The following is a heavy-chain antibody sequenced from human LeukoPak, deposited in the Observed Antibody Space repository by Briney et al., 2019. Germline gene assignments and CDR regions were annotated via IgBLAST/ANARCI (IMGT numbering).Heavy chain of an antibody. CDR3: AKDGDIAAAGYYFDY. Sequence: PGGSLRLSCAASGFTFSSYGMHWVRQAPGKGLEWVAVISYDGSDKYYADSVKGRFTISRANSKNTLYLQMNSLRAEDTAVYYCAKDGDIAAAGYYFDYWGQGTLVTVSS. J-gene: IGHJ4*02. CDR2: ISYDGSDK. CDR1: GFTFSSYG. D-gene: IGHD6-13*01. V-gene: IGHV3-30*18.